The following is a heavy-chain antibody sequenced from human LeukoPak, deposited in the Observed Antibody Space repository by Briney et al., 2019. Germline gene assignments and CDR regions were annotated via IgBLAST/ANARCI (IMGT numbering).Heavy chain of an antibody. Sequence: GGSLRLSCSAYVFSFLNYAMTWGRQAPGKGLEWVSVFSGGGGSTYYADSVKGRFTISRDNSKNTLYLQMNSLRADDTAVYYCARSPTAINGYFDPWGQGTLVTVSS. J-gene: IGHJ5*02. D-gene: IGHD2-2*01. CDR1: VFSFLNYA. CDR2: FSGGGGST. V-gene: IGHV3-23*01. CDR3: ARSPTAINGYFDP.